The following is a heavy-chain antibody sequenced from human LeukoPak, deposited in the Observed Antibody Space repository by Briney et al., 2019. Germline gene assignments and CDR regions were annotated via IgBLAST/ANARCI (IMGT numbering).Heavy chain of an antibody. CDR2: INTYKGNT. CDR1: GYTFTNYG. D-gene: IGHD3-10*01. CDR3: ARSDTYFGSGSSLDY. Sequence: ASVKVSCKASGYTFTNYGISWLRQAPGQGLEWMGWINTYKGNTNYTQKLQGRLTMTTDTPTSTAYMELRSLRSDDTAVYYCARSDTYFGSGSSLDYWGQGTLVTVSS. V-gene: IGHV1-18*01. J-gene: IGHJ4*02.